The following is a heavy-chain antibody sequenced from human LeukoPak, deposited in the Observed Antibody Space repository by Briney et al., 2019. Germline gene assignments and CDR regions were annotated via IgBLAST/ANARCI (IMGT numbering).Heavy chain of an antibody. CDR2: INCGGGSP. Sequence: ASVKVSYKASGYTFTSYYFHWVRQTPGQGLEWMGIINCGGGSPTYSQNFQGRVTVTKDASTSTVYMELSSLTLDDTAVYYCARVPLDWAPFDYWGQGTPVTVSS. D-gene: IGHD3/OR15-3a*01. CDR1: GYTFTSYY. V-gene: IGHV1-46*01. CDR3: ARVPLDWAPFDY. J-gene: IGHJ4*02.